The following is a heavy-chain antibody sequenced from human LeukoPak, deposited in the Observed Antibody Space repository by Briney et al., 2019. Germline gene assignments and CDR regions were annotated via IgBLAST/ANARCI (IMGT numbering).Heavy chain of an antibody. CDR2: IYYSGST. D-gene: IGHD4/OR15-4a*01. CDR3: ARLSRSALFDYEPQY. V-gene: IGHV4-39*01. Sequence: SETLSLTCTVSGGSISSSSYYWGWIRQPPGKGLEWIGSIYYSGSTYYNPSLKSRVTISVDTSKNQFSLKLSSVTAADTAVYYCARLSRSALFDYEPQYWGQGTLVTVSS. CDR1: GGSISSSSYY. J-gene: IGHJ4*02.